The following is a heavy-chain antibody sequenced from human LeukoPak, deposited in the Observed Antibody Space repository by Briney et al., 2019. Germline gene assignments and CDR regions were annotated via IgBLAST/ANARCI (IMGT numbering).Heavy chain of an antibody. D-gene: IGHD3-10*01. V-gene: IGHV3-30*04. CDR2: ISYDGSNK. J-gene: IGHJ4*02. Sequence: GRSLRLSCAASGFTFSSYAMHWVRQAPGKGLEWVAVISYDGSNKYYADSVKGRFTISRDNSKNTLYLQVNSLRAEDTAVYYCARDKVMVRGVIITTVEYYFDYWGQGTLVTVSS. CDR3: ARDKVMVRGVIITTVEYYFDY. CDR1: GFTFSSYA.